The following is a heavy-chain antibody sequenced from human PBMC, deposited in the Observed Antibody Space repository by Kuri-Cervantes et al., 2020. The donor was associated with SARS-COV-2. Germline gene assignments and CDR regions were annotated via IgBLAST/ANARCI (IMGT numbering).Heavy chain of an antibody. D-gene: IGHD2-2*01. Sequence: SLKISCAASGFTFDDYAMHWVRQAPGKGLEWVSGISWNSGSIGYADSVKGRFTISRDNAKNSLYLQMNSLRAEDMALYYCAKDGIVVVPAAKEGYYCYYMDVWGKGTTVTVSS. J-gene: IGHJ6*03. CDR2: ISWNSGSI. CDR1: GFTFDDYA. V-gene: IGHV3-9*03. CDR3: AKDGIVVVPAAKEGYYCYYMDV.